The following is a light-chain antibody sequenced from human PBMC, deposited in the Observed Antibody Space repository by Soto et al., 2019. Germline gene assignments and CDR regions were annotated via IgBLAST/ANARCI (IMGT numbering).Light chain of an antibody. Sequence: QSVLTQPASVSGSPGQSITISCTGTSIDVGGYNYVSWYQHHPGKAPKLMIYEVSNRPSGVSNRFSGSKSANTASLTISGLQAEDEADYYCTSYTSTSTPYVFGAGTKVTVL. CDR3: TSYTSTSTPYV. CDR2: EVS. V-gene: IGLV2-14*01. CDR1: SIDVGGYNY. J-gene: IGLJ1*01.